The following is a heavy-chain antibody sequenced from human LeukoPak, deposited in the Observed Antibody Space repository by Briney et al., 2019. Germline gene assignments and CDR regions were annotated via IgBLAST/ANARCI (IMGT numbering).Heavy chain of an antibody. J-gene: IGHJ4*02. CDR3: TRVGYIDEGIDY. Sequence: PGGSLRLSCAVSGFNFYNYAMSWVRQAPGKGLEWVSAIDGSGAHTFYTDSVKGRFTISRDNAKNSLYLQMNSLRAEDTAIYYCTRVGYIDEGIDYWGQGTLVTVSS. V-gene: IGHV3-23*05. CDR1: GFNFYNYA. CDR2: IDGSGAHT. D-gene: IGHD5-24*01.